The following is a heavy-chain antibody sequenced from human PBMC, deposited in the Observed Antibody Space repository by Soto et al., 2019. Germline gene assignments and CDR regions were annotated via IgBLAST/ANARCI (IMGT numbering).Heavy chain of an antibody. D-gene: IGHD3-10*01. Sequence: GASVKVSCKASGYTFTSYGMSWVRQAPGQGLEWMGWISAYNGNTNYAEKLQGRVTMTTDTSTSTAYMELRNLRSDDTAVYYCARDNKSPIPPFRGDYWGQGTLVTVSS. J-gene: IGHJ4*02. CDR3: ARDNKSPIPPFRGDY. CDR1: GYTFTSYG. V-gene: IGHV1-18*01. CDR2: ISAYNGNT.